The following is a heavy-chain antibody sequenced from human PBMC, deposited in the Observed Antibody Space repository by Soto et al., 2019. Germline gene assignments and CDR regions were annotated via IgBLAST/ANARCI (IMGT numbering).Heavy chain of an antibody. J-gene: IGHJ4*02. V-gene: IGHV3-48*03. Sequence: GGSLRLSCAASGLTFSSYEMNWVRQAPGKGLEWVSYISSGGGTTYYADSVKGRFTISRDNAKNSLYLQMNRLRGEDTALYSCATEYGSGLPVHWGQGTLVTVSS. D-gene: IGHD3-10*01. CDR2: ISSGGGTT. CDR1: GLTFSSYE. CDR3: ATEYGSGLPVH.